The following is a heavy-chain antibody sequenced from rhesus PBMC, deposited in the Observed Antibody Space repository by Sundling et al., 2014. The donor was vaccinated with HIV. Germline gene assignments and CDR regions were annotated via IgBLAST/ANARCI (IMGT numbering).Heavy chain of an antibody. Sequence: QVQLQESGPGVVKPSETLSLTCAVSGGSISDSYRWSWIRQPPGKGLEWIGYIYGSSTSTNYNPSLKSRVTISKDTSKNQFSLKLSSVTAADTAVYYCAREAYNIWTGYDAFDFWAKAQGHRLF. J-gene: IGHJ3*01. V-gene: IGHV4S10*01. CDR1: GGSISDSYR. CDR2: IYGSSTST. CDR3: AREAYNIWTGYDAFDF. D-gene: IGHD3-3*01.